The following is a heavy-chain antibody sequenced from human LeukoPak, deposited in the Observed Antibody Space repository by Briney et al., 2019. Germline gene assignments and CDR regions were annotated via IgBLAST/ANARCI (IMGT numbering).Heavy chain of an antibody. J-gene: IGHJ4*02. CDR2: INHSGST. Sequence: SETLSLTCAVYGGSFSGYYWSWIRQPPGKGLEWIGEINHSGSTNYNPSLKSRVTISVDTSKNQFSLKLSSVTAADTAVYYCARHIESMPAYLFDYWGQGTLVTVSS. V-gene: IGHV4-34*01. CDR1: GGSFSGYY. D-gene: IGHD2/OR15-2a*01. CDR3: ARHIESMPAYLFDY.